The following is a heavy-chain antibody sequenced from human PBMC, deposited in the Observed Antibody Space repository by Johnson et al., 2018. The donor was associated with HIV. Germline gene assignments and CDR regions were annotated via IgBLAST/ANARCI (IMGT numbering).Heavy chain of an antibody. CDR3: AKDLETGDDYVWGSYQLGAFDI. Sequence: QVQLVESGGGLVKPGGSLRLSCAASGFTFSDYYMSWIRQAPGKGLEWVSYISRSGSTIYYADSVKGRFTLSRDSSKNTLYLQMNSLRAEDTAVYYCAKDLETGDDYVWGSYQLGAFDIWGQGTMVTVSS. V-gene: IGHV3-11*01. CDR2: ISRSGSTI. J-gene: IGHJ3*02. D-gene: IGHD3-16*02. CDR1: GFTFSDYY.